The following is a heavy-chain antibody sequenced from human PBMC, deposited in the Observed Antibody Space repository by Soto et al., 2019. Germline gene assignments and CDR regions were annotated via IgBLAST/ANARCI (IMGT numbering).Heavy chain of an antibody. CDR3: ARGWGKIFGVIDF. V-gene: IGHV1-18*01. CDR2: ISGYGGKR. CDR1: GYTFNTFG. D-gene: IGHD3-3*01. J-gene: IGHJ4*02. Sequence: IQLMQSAGEVKRPGASVKVSCKASGYTFNTFGITWVRQAPGQGLEWMGCISGYGGKRDYSRKLQGRITMTADPSTSTSYMELRNLTSDDTAVYYCARGWGKIFGVIDFWGQGTLVTVSS.